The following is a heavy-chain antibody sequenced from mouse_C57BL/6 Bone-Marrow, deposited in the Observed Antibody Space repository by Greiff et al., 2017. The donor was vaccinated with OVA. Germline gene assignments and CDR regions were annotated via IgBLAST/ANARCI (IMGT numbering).Heavy chain of an antibody. CDR3: ARPFDDSRGY. D-gene: IGHD3-3*01. V-gene: IGHV5-6*01. CDR1: GFTFSSYG. J-gene: IGHJ2*01. Sequence: EVHLVESGGDLVKPGGSLKLSCAASGFTFSSYGMSWVRQTPDKRLEWVATISSGGSYTYYPDSVKGRFTISRDNAKNTLYLQMSSLKSEDTAMYYCARPFDDSRGYWGQGTTLTVSS. CDR2: ISSGGSYT.